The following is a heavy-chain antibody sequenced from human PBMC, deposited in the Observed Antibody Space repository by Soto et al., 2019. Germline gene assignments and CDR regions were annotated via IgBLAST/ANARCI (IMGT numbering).Heavy chain of an antibody. CDR1: GFTFSDHY. Sequence: GGSLRLSCAASGFTFSDHYMDWVRQASGKGLEWVGRIRNKANSYTAEYAASVKGRFTVSRDDSKNSLYLQMNSLKIEDTALYYCVRAGTGYQLDYWGQGTLVTVSS. J-gene: IGHJ4*02. V-gene: IGHV3-72*01. CDR3: VRAGTGYQLDY. CDR2: IRNKANSYTA. D-gene: IGHD3-9*01.